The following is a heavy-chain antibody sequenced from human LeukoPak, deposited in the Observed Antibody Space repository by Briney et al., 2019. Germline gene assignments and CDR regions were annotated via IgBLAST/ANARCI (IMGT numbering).Heavy chain of an antibody. CDR2: ISAYNGNT. J-gene: IGHJ3*02. V-gene: IGHV1-18*01. D-gene: IGHD3-10*01. Sequence: GASVKVSCKASGYTFTSYGISWVRQAPGQGLEWMGWISAYNGNTNYAQKLQGRVTMTTDTSTSTAYMELRSLRSDDTAVYYCARGRYGSRSWPTVETHAFDIWGQGTMVTVSS. CDR3: ARGRYGSRSWPTVETHAFDI. CDR1: GYTFTSYG.